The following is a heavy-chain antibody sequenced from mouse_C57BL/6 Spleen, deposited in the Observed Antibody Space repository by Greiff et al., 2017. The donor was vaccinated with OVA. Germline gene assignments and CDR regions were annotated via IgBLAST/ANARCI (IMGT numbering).Heavy chain of an antibody. J-gene: IGHJ4*01. CDR1: GYTFTSYW. V-gene: IGHV1-69*01. CDR2: IDPSDSYT. Sequence: VQLQQPGAELVMPGASVKLSCKASGYTFTSYWMHWVKQRPGQGLEWIGEIDPSDSYTNYNQKFKGKSTLTVDKSSSTAYMQLSSLTSEDSAVYYCARSGYGNFAMDYWGQGTSVTVSS. CDR3: ARSGYGNFAMDY. D-gene: IGHD2-1*01.